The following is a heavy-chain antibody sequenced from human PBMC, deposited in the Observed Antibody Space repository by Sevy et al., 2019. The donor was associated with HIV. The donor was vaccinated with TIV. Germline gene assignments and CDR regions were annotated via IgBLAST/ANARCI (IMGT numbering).Heavy chain of an antibody. CDR2: ISSSGTI. CDR1: GFTFSTYT. J-gene: IGHJ4*02. Sequence: GGSLRLSCAASGFTFSTYTMNWVRQAPGKGLEWVSYISSSGTIYYAGSVKGQFTISRDNAKNSLYLQMNSLRDEDTAVYYCAREAGVGPYYFDSWGQGTLVTVSS. CDR3: AREAGVGPYYFDS. D-gene: IGHD3-16*01. V-gene: IGHV3-48*02.